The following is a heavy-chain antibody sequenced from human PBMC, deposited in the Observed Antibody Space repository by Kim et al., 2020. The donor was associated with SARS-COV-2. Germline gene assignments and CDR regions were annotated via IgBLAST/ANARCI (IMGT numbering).Heavy chain of an antibody. D-gene: IGHD6-19*01. V-gene: IGHV4-4*02. CDR3: ASGTKEQWLPYKGWFDP. Sequence: SQTLSLTCAVSGGSISSSNWWSWVRQPPGKGLEWIGEIYHSGSTNYNPSLKSRVTISVDKSKNQFSLKLSSVTAADTAVYYCASGTKEQWLPYKGWFDPWGQGTLVTVSS. J-gene: IGHJ5*02. CDR1: GGSISSSNW. CDR2: IYHSGST.